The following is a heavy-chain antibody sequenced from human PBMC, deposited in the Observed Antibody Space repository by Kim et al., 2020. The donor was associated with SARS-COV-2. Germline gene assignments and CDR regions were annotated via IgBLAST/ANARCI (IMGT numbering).Heavy chain of an antibody. CDR1: GFTFSSYA. D-gene: IGHD4-17*01. CDR3: AKAPPQGYGDDHPGGAFDI. Sequence: GGSLRLSCAASGFTFSSYAMSWVRQAPGKGLEWVSAISGSGGSTYYADSVKGRFTISRDNSKNTLYLQMNSLRAEDTAVYYCAKAPPQGYGDDHPGGAFDIWGQGTMVTVSS. V-gene: IGHV3-23*01. J-gene: IGHJ3*02. CDR2: ISGSGGST.